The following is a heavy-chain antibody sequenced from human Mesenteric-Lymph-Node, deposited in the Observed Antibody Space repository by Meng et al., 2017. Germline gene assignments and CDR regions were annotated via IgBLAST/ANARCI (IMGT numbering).Heavy chain of an antibody. V-gene: IGHV7-4-1*02. CDR3: RTLKYTMGFYGPAF. CDR1: GYTYATDP. J-gene: IGHJ4*02. CDR2: SRTNTGNP. Sequence: QSGALVKKPAAPVTASCTASGYTYATDPTHWQRQSPGQVLEWTGRSRTNTGNPPHPQGFTEQSSLTMDTSMNTAYLQISCIIAEDSAIYYYRTLKYTMGFYGPAFWGQGTLVTVSS. D-gene: IGHD2/OR15-2a*01.